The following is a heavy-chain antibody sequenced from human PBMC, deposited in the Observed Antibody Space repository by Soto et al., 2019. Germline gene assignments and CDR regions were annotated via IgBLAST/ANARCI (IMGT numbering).Heavy chain of an antibody. V-gene: IGHV3-48*03. D-gene: IGHD2-21*02. Sequence: EVQLVESGGGLVQPGGSLRLSCAASGFTFSSYEMNWVRQAPGKGLEWVSYISSSGSTIYYADSVKGRFTISRDNAKNSLYLQMNSLRAEDTAVYYCARTYCGGYCYSEGFEYWGQGTLVTVSS. CDR1: GFTFSSYE. CDR3: ARTYCGGYCYSEGFEY. CDR2: ISSSGSTI. J-gene: IGHJ4*02.